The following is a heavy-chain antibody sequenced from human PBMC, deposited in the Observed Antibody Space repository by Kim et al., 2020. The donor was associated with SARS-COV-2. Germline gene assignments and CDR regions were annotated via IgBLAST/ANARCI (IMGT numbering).Heavy chain of an antibody. V-gene: IGHV3-9*01. CDR3: ASGGKVGYYFDSSGYYSK. D-gene: IGHD3-22*01. Sequence: KGRFTISRDNAKNSLSLQMNSLRAEDTAVYYCASGGKVGYYFDSSGYYSKWGQGTLVTVSS. J-gene: IGHJ4*02.